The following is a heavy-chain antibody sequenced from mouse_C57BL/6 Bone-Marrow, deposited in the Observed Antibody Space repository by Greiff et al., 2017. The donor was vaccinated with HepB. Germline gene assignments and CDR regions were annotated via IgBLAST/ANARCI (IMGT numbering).Heavy chain of an antibody. J-gene: IGHJ2*01. V-gene: IGHV1-54*01. D-gene: IGHD1-3*01. CDR3: ARYSGPYYFDY. Sequence: VQLQQSGAELVRPGTSVKVSYKASGYAFTNYLIEWVKQRPGQGLEWIGVINPGSGGTNYNEKFKGKATLTADKSSSTAYMQLSSLTSEDSAVYFCARYSGPYYFDYWGQGTTLTVSS. CDR1: GYAFTNYL. CDR2: INPGSGGT.